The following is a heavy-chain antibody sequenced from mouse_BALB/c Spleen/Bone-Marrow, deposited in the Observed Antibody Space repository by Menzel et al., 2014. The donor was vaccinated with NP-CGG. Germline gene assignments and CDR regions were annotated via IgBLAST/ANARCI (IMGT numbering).Heavy chain of an antibody. CDR3: ARREFISRIWYYDV. Sequence: DVQLQASGTALVKPGASVKLSCTASGFNINDTYMHWVKQRPEQGLEWIGRIDPANGNTKYDPKCQDNATITSYSSSNTAYLQLSSLTAEDTAVCYGARREFISRIWYYDVRAAAPTVTVSP. D-gene: IGHD1-2*01. CDR1: GFNINDTY. V-gene: IGHV14-3*02. J-gene: IGHJ1*01. CDR2: IDPANGNT.